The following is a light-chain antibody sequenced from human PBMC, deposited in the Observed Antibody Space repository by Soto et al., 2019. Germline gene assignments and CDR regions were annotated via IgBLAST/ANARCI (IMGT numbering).Light chain of an antibody. CDR2: GAS. CDR1: QSVSSSF. Sequence: EIVLTQSPGTLSLSPGERATLSCRASQSVSSSFLAWYQQKPGQAPRLLIYGASNRATGIPDRFSGSGSGTDFTLTISRLEPEDFAVYYCQQYNNWPPHTFGGGTKVEIK. CDR3: QQYNNWPPHT. V-gene: IGKV3-20*01. J-gene: IGKJ4*01.